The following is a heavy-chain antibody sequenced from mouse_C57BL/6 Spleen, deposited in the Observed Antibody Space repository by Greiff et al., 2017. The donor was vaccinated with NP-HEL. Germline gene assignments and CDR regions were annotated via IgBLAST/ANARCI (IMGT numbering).Heavy chain of an antibody. CDR3: ARSESNYDLDY. V-gene: IGHV1-55*01. J-gene: IGHJ2*01. CDR1: GYTFTSYW. Sequence: QVQLQQSGAELVKPGASVKMSCKASGYTFTSYWITWVKQRPGQGLEWIGDIYPGSGSTNYNEKFKSKATLTVDTSSSTAYMQLSSLTSEDSAVYYCARSESNYDLDYWGQGTTLTVSS. CDR2: IYPGSGST. D-gene: IGHD2-5*01.